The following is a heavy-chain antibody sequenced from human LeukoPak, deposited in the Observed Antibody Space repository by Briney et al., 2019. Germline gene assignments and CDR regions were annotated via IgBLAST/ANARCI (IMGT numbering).Heavy chain of an antibody. CDR3: ARYSSSSTFFDY. CDR1: GGSISSSSYY. CDR2: IYYSGST. Sequence: SETLSLTCTVSGGSISSSSYYWGWIRQPPGKGLEWIGYIYYSGSTNYNPSLKSRVTISVDTSKNQFSLKLSSVTAADTAVYYCARYSSSSTFFDYWGQGTLATVSS. D-gene: IGHD6-6*01. V-gene: IGHV4-61*05. J-gene: IGHJ4*02.